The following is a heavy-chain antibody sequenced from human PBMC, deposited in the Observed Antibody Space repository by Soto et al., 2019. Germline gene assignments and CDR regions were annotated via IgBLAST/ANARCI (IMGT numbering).Heavy chain of an antibody. CDR1: GFTFSSYS. CDR3: ARDPPDYGDYLSKAVAGTDYFDY. V-gene: IGHV3-48*02. CDR2: ISSSSSTI. Sequence: EVQLVESGGGLVQPGGSLRLSCAASGFTFSSYSMNWVRQAPGKGLEWVSYISSSSSTIYYADSVKGRFTISRDNAKNSLYLQMNSLRDEDTAVYYCARDPPDYGDYLSKAVAGTDYFDYWGQGTLVTVSS. D-gene: IGHD6-19*01. J-gene: IGHJ4*02.